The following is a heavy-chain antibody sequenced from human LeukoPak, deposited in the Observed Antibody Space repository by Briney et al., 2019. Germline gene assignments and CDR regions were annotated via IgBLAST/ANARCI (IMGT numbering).Heavy chain of an antibody. J-gene: IGHJ4*02. CDR1: GFTFSSFA. CDR3: ARDRVAAADLDY. Sequence: GRSLRLSCAASGFTFSSFAMHWVRQAPGKGLEWVAVISYEGSNNYYADSVKGRFTVSRDNSKNTLYLQMDSLRTEDTVVYYCARDRVAAADLDYWGQGTLVTVSS. V-gene: IGHV3-30*04. D-gene: IGHD6-13*01. CDR2: ISYEGSNN.